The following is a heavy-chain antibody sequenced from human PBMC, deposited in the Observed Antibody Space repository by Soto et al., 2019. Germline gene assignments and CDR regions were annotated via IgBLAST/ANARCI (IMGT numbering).Heavy chain of an antibody. D-gene: IGHD5-18*01. J-gene: IGHJ4*02. CDR3: ARCGYTYGLSHDY. V-gene: IGHV5-10-1*01. Sequence: GESLKISCQGSGCSFTSHWITWVRHVPGKGLECVGKIDPSDSATDYSPSFQGLVTISVDKSLTTAYLQWSSLRASDTAIYFCARCGYTYGLSHDYWGQGTLVTVSS. CDR1: GCSFTSHW. CDR2: IDPSDSAT.